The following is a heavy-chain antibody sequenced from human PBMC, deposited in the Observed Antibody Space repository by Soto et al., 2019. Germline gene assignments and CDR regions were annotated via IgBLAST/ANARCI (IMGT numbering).Heavy chain of an antibody. Sequence: EVHLVESGGGLVQPGGSLRLSCAASGFTFSRYWMSWVHQAPGKGLEWVANIKADGSEKKNVDSVKGRFTISRDNAKNSLNLQMNSLSAEDTAVYYCARAYYDFIWGSYRFDYWGQGALVTVSS. J-gene: IGHJ4*02. D-gene: IGHD3-16*02. CDR2: IKADGSEK. CDR1: GFTFSRYW. V-gene: IGHV3-7*01. CDR3: ARAYYDFIWGSYRFDY.